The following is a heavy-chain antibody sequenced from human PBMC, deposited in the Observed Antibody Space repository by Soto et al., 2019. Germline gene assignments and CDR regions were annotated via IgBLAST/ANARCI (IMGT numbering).Heavy chain of an antibody. CDR1: GYIFTSYG. J-gene: IGHJ6*03. CDR2: ISVDSGNT. Sequence: QVQLVQSGAELKKPGASAKVSCKASGYIFTSYGISWVRQAPGQGLEWMAWISVDSGNTNYAQNFQGRVTMTTDTAGLAAHMQLRSLRPDDTAVYYCPRLNASGTTYYTDVWGTGTTVIVSS. V-gene: IGHV1-18*01. CDR3: PRLNASGTTYYTDV. D-gene: IGHD3-10*01.